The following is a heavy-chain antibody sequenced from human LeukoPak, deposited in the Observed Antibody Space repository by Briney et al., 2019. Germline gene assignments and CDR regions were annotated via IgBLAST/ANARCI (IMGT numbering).Heavy chain of an antibody. CDR2: IYYSGST. V-gene: IGHV4-31*03. Sequence: SETLSLTCTVSGVSISSGGYYWSWIRQHPGKGLEWIGYIYYSGSTYYNPSLKSRVTISVDTSKNQFSLKLSSVTAADTAVYYCARYYDSSGPNWFDPWGQGTLVTVSS. CDR3: ARYYDSSGPNWFDP. J-gene: IGHJ5*02. CDR1: GVSISSGGYY. D-gene: IGHD3-22*01.